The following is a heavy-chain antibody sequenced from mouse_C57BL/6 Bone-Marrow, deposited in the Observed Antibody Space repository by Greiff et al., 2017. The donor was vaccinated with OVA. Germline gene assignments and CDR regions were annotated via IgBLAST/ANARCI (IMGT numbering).Heavy chain of an antibody. D-gene: IGHD2-10*01. CDR1: GFTFSDYG. CDR2: ISSGSSTI. V-gene: IGHV5-17*01. J-gene: IGHJ3*01. Sequence: EVKLMESGGGLVKPGGSLKLSCAASGFTFSDYGMHWVRQAPEKGLEWVAYISSGSSTIYYADTVKGRFTISRDNAKNTLFLQMTSLRSEDTAMYYCAKFLLNWGQGTLVTVSA. CDR3: AKFLLN.